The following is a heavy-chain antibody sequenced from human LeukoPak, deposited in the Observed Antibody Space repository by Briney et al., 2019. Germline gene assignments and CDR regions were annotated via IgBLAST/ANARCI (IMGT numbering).Heavy chain of an antibody. CDR1: GFTFSSYW. Sequence: GSLRLSCAASGFTFSSYWMHWVRQAPGKGLVWVSRINSDGSSTSYADSVKGRFTISRDNAKNTLYLQMNSLRAEDTAVYYCARDQSTIFGVVTLEYFDYWGQGTLVTVSS. CDR3: ARDQSTIFGVVTLEYFDY. J-gene: IGHJ4*02. D-gene: IGHD3-3*01. CDR2: INSDGSST. V-gene: IGHV3-74*01.